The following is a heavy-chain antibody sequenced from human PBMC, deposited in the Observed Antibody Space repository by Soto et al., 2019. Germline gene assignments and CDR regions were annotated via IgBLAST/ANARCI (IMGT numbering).Heavy chain of an antibody. J-gene: IGHJ5*02. V-gene: IGHV3-49*04. CDR2: IRNTPYGGTT. D-gene: IGHD2-2*03. Sequence: GGSLRLSCNFSGFRFSEHAMTWVRQAPGKGLEWVGFIRNTPYGGTTDYAASVRGRFTISRDDSASIAYLQMNSLKTEDSGLYSCSRGSFGYYGPWGPGTLVTVSS. CDR1: GFRFSEHA. CDR3: SRGSFGYYGP.